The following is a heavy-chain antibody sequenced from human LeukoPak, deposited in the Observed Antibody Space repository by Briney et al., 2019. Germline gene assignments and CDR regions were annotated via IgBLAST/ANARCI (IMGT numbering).Heavy chain of an antibody. CDR2: ISSSGSII. V-gene: IGHV3-48*03. Sequence: GGSLRLSCAVSGFTVSSYEMNWVRQAPGKGLEWVSYISSSGSIIDYADSVKGRFTISRDNAKNSLYLQMNSLRAEDTAVYYCARRFDSWGQGTLVTVLS. CDR3: ARRFDS. J-gene: IGHJ4*02. CDR1: GFTVSSYE.